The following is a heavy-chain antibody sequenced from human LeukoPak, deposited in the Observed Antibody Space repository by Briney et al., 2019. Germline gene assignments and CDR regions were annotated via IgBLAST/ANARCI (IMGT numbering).Heavy chain of an antibody. CDR1: GYTFTSYY. V-gene: IGHV1-46*01. CDR2: INPSGGST. Sequence: ASVKVSCKASGYTFTSYYMHWVRQAPGQGLEWMGIINPSGGSTSYAQKFQGRVTMTRDTSTSTVYMELSSLRSEDTAVYYCARARYYDILTRKYYFDYWGQGTLVTVSS. CDR3: ARARYYDILTRKYYFDY. J-gene: IGHJ4*02. D-gene: IGHD3-9*01.